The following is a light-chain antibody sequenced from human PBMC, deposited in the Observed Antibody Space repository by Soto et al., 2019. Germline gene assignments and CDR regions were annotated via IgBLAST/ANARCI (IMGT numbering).Light chain of an antibody. V-gene: IGKV1-5*01. CDR2: DAS. Sequence: DIQMTQSPSTLCASVGDTVTVTCRASQSVSGWLAWYQQKPGKAPKPLIYDASSLESGVPSRFSGRGAGTDFTLTISSLQPEDCATYYCQQGFRTPPTFGGGTKVDIK. J-gene: IGKJ4*01. CDR1: QSVSGW. CDR3: QQGFRTPPT.